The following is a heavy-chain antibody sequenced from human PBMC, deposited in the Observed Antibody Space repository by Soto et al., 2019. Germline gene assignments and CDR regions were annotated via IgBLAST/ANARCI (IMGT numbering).Heavy chain of an antibody. CDR2: IYHSGST. CDR3: ARLVGNSWIDY. V-gene: IGHV4-30-2*01. Sequence: SETLSLTCAVSGGSISSGGYSWSWIRQPPGKGLEWIGYIYHSGSTYYNPSLKSRVTISVDRSKNQFSLKLSSVTPEDTGVYYCARLVGNSWIDYWGQGTLVTVSS. J-gene: IGHJ4*02. CDR1: GGSISSGGYS. D-gene: IGHD6-13*01.